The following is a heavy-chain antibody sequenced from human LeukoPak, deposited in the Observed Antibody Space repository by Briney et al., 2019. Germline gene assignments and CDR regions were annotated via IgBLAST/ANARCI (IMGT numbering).Heavy chain of an antibody. CDR3: AKFHATWYGDT. CDR2: INPGNSHT. Sequence: GESLKISCQGSGYNFATYWIVWVRQMPGKGLEWMGIINPGNSHTSYSPSFQGQVTISADTSISTAYLYWSSLQSSDTAMYYCAKFHATWYGDTWGQGTLVTVSS. V-gene: IGHV5-51*01. D-gene: IGHD6-13*01. CDR1: GYNFATYW. J-gene: IGHJ4*02.